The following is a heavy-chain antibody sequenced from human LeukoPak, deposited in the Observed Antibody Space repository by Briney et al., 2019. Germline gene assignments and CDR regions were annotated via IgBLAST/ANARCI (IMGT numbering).Heavy chain of an antibody. D-gene: IGHD6-13*01. CDR3: ARVSSSWYQDWYFDL. V-gene: IGHV4-61*02. CDR1: GGSINSGSYY. CDR2: IDTSGNT. Sequence: SETLSLTCTVSGGSINSGSYYWSWIRQPAGKGLEWIGRIDTSGNTNYKPSLKSRVTMSVDTSKNQFSLKLSSVTAADTAVYYCARVSSSWYQDWYFDLWGRGTLVTVSS. J-gene: IGHJ2*01.